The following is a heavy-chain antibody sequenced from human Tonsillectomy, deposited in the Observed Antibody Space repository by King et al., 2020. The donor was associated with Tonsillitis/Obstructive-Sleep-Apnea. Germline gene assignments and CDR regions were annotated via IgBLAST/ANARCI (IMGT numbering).Heavy chain of an antibody. Sequence: VQLVESGGGLVQPGGSLRLSCAGSGFTLSDHYMDWVRQAPGKGLEWVGRTRDKPNSYTTEYAASVKGRFTISRDESKNSVYLKMNSLKTEDTSVYYCAREGLTIIGIHYYYYMDVWGKGTTATVSS. V-gene: IGHV3-72*01. CDR3: AREGLTIIGIHYYYYMDV. CDR1: GFTLSDHY. D-gene: IGHD3-3*01. J-gene: IGHJ6*03. CDR2: TRDKPNSYTT.